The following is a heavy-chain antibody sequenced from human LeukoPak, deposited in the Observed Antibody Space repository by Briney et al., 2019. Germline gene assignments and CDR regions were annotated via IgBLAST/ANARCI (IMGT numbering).Heavy chain of an antibody. V-gene: IGHV4-30-4*01. CDR2: IYYSGST. CDR3: AREPIVEVPPDY. D-gene: IGHD2-2*01. J-gene: IGHJ4*02. Sequence: PSETLSLTCTVSGGSISSGGYYWSWIRQPPGEGLEWIGYIYYSGSTYYNPSLKSRVTISVDTSKNQFSLKLSSVTAADTAVYYCAREPIVEVPPDYWGQGTLVTVSS. CDR1: GGSISSGGYY.